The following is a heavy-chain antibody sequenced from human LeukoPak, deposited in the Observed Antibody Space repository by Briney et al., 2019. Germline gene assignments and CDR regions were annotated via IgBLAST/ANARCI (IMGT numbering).Heavy chain of an antibody. V-gene: IGHV3-30*03. Sequence: GRSLRLSCAASGFTFSSYGMHWVRQAPGKGLESVTVISYDGSNKYYADSVKGRFTISRDNSKNTLYLQMNSLRAEDTALNYRQSLLDRYYGSGSPNWYFDLWGRGTLVTVSS. CDR2: ISYDGSNK. J-gene: IGHJ2*01. CDR1: GFTFSSYG. D-gene: IGHD3-10*01. CDR3: QSLLDRYYGSGSPNWYFDL.